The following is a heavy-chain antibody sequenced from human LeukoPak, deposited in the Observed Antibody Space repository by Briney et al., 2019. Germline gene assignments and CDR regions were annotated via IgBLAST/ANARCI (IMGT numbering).Heavy chain of an antibody. J-gene: IGHJ4*02. CDR2: ISGNSRYI. D-gene: IGHD6-13*01. Sequence: GGSLRLSCAASVFTFSSYSMTWVRQAPGKGLEWVSSISGNSRYIYYADSMRGRFTISRDNAKNSLYLQMNSLKPEDTAVYYCARVAEAAAFDSWGQGTLVTVSS. CDR1: VFTFSSYS. CDR3: ARVAEAAAFDS. V-gene: IGHV3-21*06.